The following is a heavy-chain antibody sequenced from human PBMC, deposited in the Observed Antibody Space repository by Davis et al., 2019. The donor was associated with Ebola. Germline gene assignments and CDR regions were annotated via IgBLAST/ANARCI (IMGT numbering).Heavy chain of an antibody. CDR2: INPNSGGT. D-gene: IGHD6-13*01. CDR3: ARDVGSSWYGLDY. CDR1: GYTFTGYY. J-gene: IGHJ4*02. V-gene: IGHV1-2*02. Sequence: ASVKVSCKASGYTFTGYYMHWVRQAPGQGLEWMGWINPNSGGTNYAQKFQGRVTITADKSTSTAYMELSRLRSDDTAVYYCARDVGSSWYGLDYWGQGTPVTVSS.